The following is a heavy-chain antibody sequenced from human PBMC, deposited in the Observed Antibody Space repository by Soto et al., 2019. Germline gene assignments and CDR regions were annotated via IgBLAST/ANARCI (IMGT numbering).Heavy chain of an antibody. CDR3: ARGDQFGFGVDF. J-gene: IGHJ4*02. Sequence: QVQLVQSGADMKKPGASVKVSCKASGYTFTNHDINWVRQVPGQGLEWMGWMIPDSGRTRYAQKFPGRVILTRNTSSSTAYMELTSLKSEDSAVYYCARGDQFGFGVDFWGQGTLVTVSS. V-gene: IGHV1-8*01. CDR1: GYTFTNHD. D-gene: IGHD3-10*01. CDR2: MIPDSGRT.